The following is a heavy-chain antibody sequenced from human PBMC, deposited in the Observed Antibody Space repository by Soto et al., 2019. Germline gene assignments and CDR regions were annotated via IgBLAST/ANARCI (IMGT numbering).Heavy chain of an antibody. CDR1: GGSISNGGFY. CDR3: SRSSQSWYFDL. CDR2: ISYSGST. Sequence: PSETLSLTCTVSGGSISNGGFYWSWIRQHPGKGLEWIGYISYSGSTDYNPSLKSRLTLSVDPSNNQFSLTLNSVTAADTALYYCSRSSQSWYFDLWGRGTLVTVSS. J-gene: IGHJ2*01. V-gene: IGHV4-31*03.